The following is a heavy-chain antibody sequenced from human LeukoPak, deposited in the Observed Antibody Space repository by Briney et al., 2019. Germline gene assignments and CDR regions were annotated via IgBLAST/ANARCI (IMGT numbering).Heavy chain of an antibody. Sequence: SETLSLTCAVYGVSFSGYYWSWIRQPPGKGLEWIGEINHSGSTNYHPSLKSRVTISVDTSKNQFSLKLSSVTAADTAVYYCARGLVHGYAAAFYYYYYGMDVWGQGTTVTVSS. V-gene: IGHV4-34*01. CDR1: GVSFSGYY. J-gene: IGHJ6*02. CDR2: INHSGST. D-gene: IGHD5-12*01. CDR3: ARGLVHGYAAAFYYYYYGMDV.